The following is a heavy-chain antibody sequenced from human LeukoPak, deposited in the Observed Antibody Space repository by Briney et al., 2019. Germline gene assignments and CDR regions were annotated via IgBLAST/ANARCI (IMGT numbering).Heavy chain of an antibody. Sequence: SETLSLTCAVYGGSFSGYYWSWIRQPPGKGLEWIGEINHSGSTNYNPSLKSRVTISVDTSKNQFSLKLNSVTAADTAVYYCAKGMATVVTWAYNWFDPWGQGTLVTVSS. CDR1: GGSFSGYY. V-gene: IGHV4-34*01. D-gene: IGHD4-23*01. CDR3: AKGMATVVTWAYNWFDP. J-gene: IGHJ5*02. CDR2: INHSGST.